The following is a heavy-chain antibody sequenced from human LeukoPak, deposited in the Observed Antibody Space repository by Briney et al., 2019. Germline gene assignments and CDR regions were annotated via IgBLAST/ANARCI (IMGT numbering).Heavy chain of an antibody. CDR3: GRTATDAFDI. V-gene: IGHV3-74*01. D-gene: IGHD2-21*02. CDR2: INADGSST. J-gene: IGHJ3*02. Sequence: PGGSLRLSCVASGFTFINYWMHWVRQAPGKGLVWVSHINADGSSTSYADSVKGRFTTSRDNAKNTLYLQMNSLRAEDTAVYYCGRTATDAFDIWGQGTMVTVSS. CDR1: GFTFINYW.